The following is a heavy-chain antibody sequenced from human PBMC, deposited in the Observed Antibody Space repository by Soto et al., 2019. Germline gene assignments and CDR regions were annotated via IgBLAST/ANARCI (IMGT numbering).Heavy chain of an antibody. CDR3: AREFGYDILTGPYYFDY. D-gene: IGHD3-9*01. V-gene: IGHV3-74*01. J-gene: IGHJ4*02. Sequence: GGSLRLSCAASGFTFSSYWMHWVPQAPGKGLVWVSRINSDGSSTSYADSVKGRFTISRDNAKNTLYLQMNSLRAEDTAVYYCAREFGYDILTGPYYFDYWGQGT. CDR2: INSDGSST. CDR1: GFTFSSYW.